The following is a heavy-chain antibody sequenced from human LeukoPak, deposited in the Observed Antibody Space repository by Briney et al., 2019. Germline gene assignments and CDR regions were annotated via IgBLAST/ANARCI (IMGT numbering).Heavy chain of an antibody. D-gene: IGHD3-9*01. CDR3: AKDIGGYDILTGYYPD. V-gene: IGHV3-48*03. Sequence: GGSLRLSCAASGFTFNSYEMNWVRQTPGKGLEWVSYISSSGSTIYYADSVKGRFTISRDNSKNSLYLQMNSLRTEDTALYYCAKDIGGYDILTGYYPDWGQGTLVTVPS. CDR1: GFTFNSYE. CDR2: ISSSGSTI. J-gene: IGHJ4*02.